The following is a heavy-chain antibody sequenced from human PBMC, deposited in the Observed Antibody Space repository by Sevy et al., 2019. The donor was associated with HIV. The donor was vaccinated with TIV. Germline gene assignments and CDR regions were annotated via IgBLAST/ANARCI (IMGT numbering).Heavy chain of an antibody. V-gene: IGHV3-30*03. CDR1: GFSFSTHA. J-gene: IGHJ4*02. CDR3: ARDASCSTIWYPVY. CDR2: ISFDGSDK. D-gene: IGHD6-13*01. Sequence: GGSLRLSCAASGFSFSTHAMHWVRQAPGKGLEWVAVISFDGSDKYYTDSVKGRFTISRDDSKNTLLLQVSSLRAEDTAVYYCARDASCSTIWYPVYWGQGTLVTDSS.